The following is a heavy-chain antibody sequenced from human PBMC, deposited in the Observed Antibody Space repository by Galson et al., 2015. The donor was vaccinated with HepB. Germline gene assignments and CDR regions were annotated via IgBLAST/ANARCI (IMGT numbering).Heavy chain of an antibody. CDR1: GGSISGPY. V-gene: IGHV4-59*08. CDR3: ARQKGIMMPFDY. CDR2: INDSGNT. Sequence: ETLSLTCSVSGGSISGPYWSWIRQPPGKGLEWIGFINDSGNTNCNPSLKSRVTISVDTSKNHFSLKLTSVTAADTAMYYCARQKGIMMPFDYWGQGTRVTVSS. D-gene: IGHD3-16*01. J-gene: IGHJ4*02.